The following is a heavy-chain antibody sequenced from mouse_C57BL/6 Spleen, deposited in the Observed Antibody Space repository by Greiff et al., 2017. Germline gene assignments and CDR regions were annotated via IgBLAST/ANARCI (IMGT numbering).Heavy chain of an antibody. Sequence: VQLQQPGAELVKPGASVKLSCKASGYTFTSYWMHWVKQRPGRGLEWIGRIDPTSGGTKYNETFKSKATLTVAKPSSTAYMQLSSLTSEDAAVYYCASSVYYCGISHWYFDVWGTGTTVTVSS. D-gene: IGHD1-1*01. V-gene: IGHV1-72*01. CDR2: IDPTSGGT. CDR3: ASSVYYCGISHWYFDV. J-gene: IGHJ1*03. CDR1: GYTFTSYW.